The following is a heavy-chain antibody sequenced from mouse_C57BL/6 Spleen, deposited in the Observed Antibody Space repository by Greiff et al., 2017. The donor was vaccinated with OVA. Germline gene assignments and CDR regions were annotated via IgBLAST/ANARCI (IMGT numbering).Heavy chain of an antibody. CDR1: GYSITSGYY. Sequence: EVQLVESGPGLVKPSQSLSLTCSVTGYSITSGYYWNWIRQFPGNKLEWMGYISYDGSNNYNPSLKNRISITRDTSKNQFFLKLNSVTTEDTATYYCARENPGTGYYFDYWGQGTTLTVSS. D-gene: IGHD4-1*01. CDR2: ISYDGSN. J-gene: IGHJ2*01. CDR3: ARENPGTGYYFDY. V-gene: IGHV3-6*01.